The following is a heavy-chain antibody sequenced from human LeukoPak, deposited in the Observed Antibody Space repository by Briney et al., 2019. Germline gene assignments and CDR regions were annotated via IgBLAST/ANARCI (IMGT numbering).Heavy chain of an antibody. CDR2: IDYRGNT. CDR1: GDSINTHC. J-gene: IGHJ6*03. V-gene: IGHV4-59*11. D-gene: IGHD3-16*02. CDR3: ARQFGGVIVEYYYMDV. Sequence: SETLSLTCAVSGDSINTHCWNWIRQPPGKGLEWMGYIDYRGNTNYIPSLKSRFSISVDTSKNQVSLNLRSVTAADTAVYFCARQFGGVIVEYYYMDVWGKGTTVTVSS.